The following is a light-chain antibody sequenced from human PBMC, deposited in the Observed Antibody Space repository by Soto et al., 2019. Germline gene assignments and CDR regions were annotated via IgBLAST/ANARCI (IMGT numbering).Light chain of an antibody. CDR3: QHRSNG. CDR1: QSVGSY. Sequence: ETVLTQSPDTLSLSPGERVTLSCRASQSVGSYLVWYQQKPGQAPRLLIYGASNRATGIPARFSGSGSGTDFTLTIISLDPEDFAVYYCQHRSNGFGQGTKLEIK. CDR2: GAS. J-gene: IGKJ2*01. V-gene: IGKV3-11*01.